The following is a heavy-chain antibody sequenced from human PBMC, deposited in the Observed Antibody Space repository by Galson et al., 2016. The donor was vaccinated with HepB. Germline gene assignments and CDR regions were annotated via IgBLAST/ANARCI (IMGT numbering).Heavy chain of an antibody. D-gene: IGHD6-19*01. CDR2: IKHDGSQT. Sequence: SLRLSCAASSFTFSNYWMNWVRQAPGKGLEWVANIKHDGSQTYYVGSVKGRFTISRDNARNSLYLQMDSLRAEDTAVYYCARDPGLDGSGWYYFDFWGQGTLVTVSS. V-gene: IGHV3-7*01. J-gene: IGHJ4*02. CDR1: SFTFSNYW. CDR3: ARDPGLDGSGWYYFDF.